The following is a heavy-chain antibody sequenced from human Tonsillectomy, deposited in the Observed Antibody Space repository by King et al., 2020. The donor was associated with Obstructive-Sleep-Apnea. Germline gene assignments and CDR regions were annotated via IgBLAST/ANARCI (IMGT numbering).Heavy chain of an antibody. CDR2: ISWNSGSI. D-gene: IGHD3-9*01. Sequence: VQLVESGGGLVQPGRSLRLSCAASGFTFDDYAMHWVRQAPGKGLEWVSGISWNSGSIGYADPVKGRFTISRDNAKNSLYLQMNSQRAEDTALYYCAKDIGLSPDNYCYGKDVWGQGTPVTVSS. CDR1: GFTFDDYA. V-gene: IGHV3-9*01. CDR3: AKDIGLSPDNYCYGKDV. J-gene: IGHJ6*02.